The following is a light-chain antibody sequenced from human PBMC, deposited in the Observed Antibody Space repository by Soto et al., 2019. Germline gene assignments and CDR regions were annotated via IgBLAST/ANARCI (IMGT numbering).Light chain of an antibody. J-gene: IGKJ5*01. CDR2: GAS. Sequence: EIVFTQSPGTLSLSPGERATLSCRASQSVSSSYLAWYQQKPGQAPRLLIYGASSRATGIPDRFSGSGSGTDLTLTISTLEPEDLAVYYCQQYGSSPITFGQGTRLEN. CDR1: QSVSSSY. CDR3: QQYGSSPIT. V-gene: IGKV3-20*01.